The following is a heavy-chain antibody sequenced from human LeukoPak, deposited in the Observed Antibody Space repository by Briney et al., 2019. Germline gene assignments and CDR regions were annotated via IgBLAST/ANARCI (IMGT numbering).Heavy chain of an antibody. J-gene: IGHJ4*02. Sequence: GGSLRLSCAASGFTFSSYAMSWVRQAPGKGLEWVSAISGSGSSTYYADSVKGRFTISRDNSKNTLYLQMNSLRAEDTAVYYCAKRIIMVRGVIITRYFDYWGQGTLVTVSS. D-gene: IGHD3-10*01. V-gene: IGHV3-23*01. CDR2: ISGSGSST. CDR3: AKRIIMVRGVIITRYFDY. CDR1: GFTFSSYA.